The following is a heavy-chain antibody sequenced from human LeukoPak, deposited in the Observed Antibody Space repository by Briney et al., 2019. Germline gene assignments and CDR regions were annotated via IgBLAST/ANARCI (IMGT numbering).Heavy chain of an antibody. CDR2: ISCDGSNK. V-gene: IGHV3-30*04. CDR3: ARAQTYGDSRLLLDY. D-gene: IGHD4-17*01. J-gene: IGHJ4*02. Sequence: PGGSLRLSCAASGFTFSSYAMHWVRQAPGKGLEWVAVISCDGSNKYYADSVKGRFTISRDNSKNTLYLQMNSLRAEDTAVYYCARAQTYGDSRLLLDYWGQGTLVTVSS. CDR1: GFTFSSYA.